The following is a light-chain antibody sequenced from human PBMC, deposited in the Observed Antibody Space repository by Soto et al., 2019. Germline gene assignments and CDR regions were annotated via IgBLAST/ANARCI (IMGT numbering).Light chain of an antibody. CDR1: QSVSSN. CDR2: DAS. Sequence: EIVMTQSPGTLSVSPGERATLSCRASQSVSSNLAWYQQKPGQAPRLLISDASTRATGIPARFSGSGSGTEFTLTVSSLQSEDFAVYYCQQYNNWPPWTFGQGTKVDIK. CDR3: QQYNNWPPWT. V-gene: IGKV3-15*01. J-gene: IGKJ1*01.